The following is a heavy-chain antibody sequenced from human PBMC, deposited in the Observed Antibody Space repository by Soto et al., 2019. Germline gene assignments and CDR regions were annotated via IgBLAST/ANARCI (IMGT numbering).Heavy chain of an antibody. CDR3: AKDRDTVTHYYYYGTDV. Sequence: PGGSLRLSCAASGFTFSSYGMHWVRQAPGKGLEWVAVISYDGSNKYYADSVKGRFTISRGNSKNTLYLQMNSLRAEDTAVYYCAKDRDTVTHYYYYGTDVWGQGTTVTVSS. J-gene: IGHJ6*02. CDR2: ISYDGSNK. V-gene: IGHV3-30*18. D-gene: IGHD4-4*01. CDR1: GFTFSSYG.